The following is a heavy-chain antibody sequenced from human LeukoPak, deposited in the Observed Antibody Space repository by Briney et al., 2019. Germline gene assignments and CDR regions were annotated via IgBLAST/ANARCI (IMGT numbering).Heavy chain of an antibody. CDR3: VRVVVPAAGFDP. CDR1: GGSFSGYY. J-gene: IGHJ5*02. CDR2: INHSGST. Sequence: SETLSPTCAVYGGSFSGYYWSWIRQPPGKGLEWIGEINHSGSTNYNPSLKSRVTISVDTSKNQFSLKLSSVTAADTAVYYCVRVVVPAAGFDPWGQGTLVTVSS. V-gene: IGHV4-34*01. D-gene: IGHD2-2*01.